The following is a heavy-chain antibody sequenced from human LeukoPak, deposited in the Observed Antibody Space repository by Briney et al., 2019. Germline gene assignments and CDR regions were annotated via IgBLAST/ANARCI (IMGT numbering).Heavy chain of an antibody. Sequence: EASVKVSCKASGGTFSSYAISWVRQAPGQGPEWMGWVNPNSGGTNYAQKFQGRVTMTRDTSISTAYMELSRLRSEDTAVYYCARAGDSSGYYSPYYFDYWGQGTMVTVSS. D-gene: IGHD3-22*01. CDR2: VNPNSGGT. J-gene: IGHJ4*02. CDR3: ARAGDSSGYYSPYYFDY. V-gene: IGHV1-2*02. CDR1: GGTFSSYA.